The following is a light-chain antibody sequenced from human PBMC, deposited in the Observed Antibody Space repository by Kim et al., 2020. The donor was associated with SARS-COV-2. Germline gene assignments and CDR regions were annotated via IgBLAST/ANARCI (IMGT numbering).Light chain of an antibody. V-gene: IGKV1-39*01. J-gene: IGKJ4*01. CDR2: AAS. Sequence: DIQMTQFPSSLSASVGDRVTITCRATQSISSYLNWYQQKPGKAPKLLIYAASSLQSEVPSRFSGSGSGTDFTLTISSLQPEDFATYYCQQSYSTPLTFGGGTKLEI. CDR3: QQSYSTPLT. CDR1: QSISSY.